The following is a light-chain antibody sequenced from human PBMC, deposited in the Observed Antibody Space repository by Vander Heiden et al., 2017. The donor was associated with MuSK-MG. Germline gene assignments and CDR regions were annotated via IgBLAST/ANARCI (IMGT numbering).Light chain of an antibody. CDR1: QSISSY. J-gene: IGKJ5*01. CDR2: SAS. Sequence: DIQSTQSPSSLSASVGDRVTITCSASQSISSYLNWYQQKPAKAPKVLIYSASSLQSGVPSRFSDRGSGTHFTLTISRLQPEDFATYYCHESDSTPLTFGQGTQLEIK. CDR3: HESDSTPLT. V-gene: IGKV1-39*01.